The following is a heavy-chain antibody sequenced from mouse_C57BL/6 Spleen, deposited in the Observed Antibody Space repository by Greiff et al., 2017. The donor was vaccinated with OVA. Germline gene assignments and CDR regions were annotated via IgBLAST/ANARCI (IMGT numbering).Heavy chain of an antibody. CDR3: TRWRDGSHWYFDV. CDR2: IDPETGGT. CDR1: GYTFTDYE. J-gene: IGHJ1*03. V-gene: IGHV1-15*01. Sequence: QVQLQQSGAELVRPGASVTLSCKASGYTFTDYEMHWVKQTPVHGLEWIGAIDPETGGTAYNQKFKGKAILTADKSSSTAYMELRSLTSEDSAVYYCTRWRDGSHWYFDVWGTGTTVTVSS. D-gene: IGHD1-1*01.